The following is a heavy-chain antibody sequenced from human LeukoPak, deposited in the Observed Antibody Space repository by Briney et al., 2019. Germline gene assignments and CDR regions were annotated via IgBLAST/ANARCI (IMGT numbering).Heavy chain of an antibody. D-gene: IGHD3-22*01. CDR3: ARGRQDVNMILVVMAGVSYYLDV. CDR1: GGSFSDYY. Sequence: SETLSLTCAVYGGSFSDYYWTWIRQTPGKGLEWIGEMSPSGSSNYNPSLKSRVTISVDTSKNQFSLKLRSVTAADTAVYYCARGRQDVNMILVVMAGVSYYLDVWSKGTTVTVS. CDR2: MSPSGSS. V-gene: IGHV4-34*01. J-gene: IGHJ6*03.